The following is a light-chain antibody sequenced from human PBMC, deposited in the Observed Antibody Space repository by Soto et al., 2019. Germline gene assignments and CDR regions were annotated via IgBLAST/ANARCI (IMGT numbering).Light chain of an antibody. Sequence: DIQMTQSPSTLSASVGDRVTNTYRASQTITSWLAWYQQTPGKAPKLLIFDASNLETGVPSRFGGSGSGTDFTLTITSLQPDDFATYYCQQYNSYPSTFGQGTKVDIK. V-gene: IGKV1-5*01. J-gene: IGKJ1*01. CDR2: DAS. CDR3: QQYNSYPST. CDR1: QTITSW.